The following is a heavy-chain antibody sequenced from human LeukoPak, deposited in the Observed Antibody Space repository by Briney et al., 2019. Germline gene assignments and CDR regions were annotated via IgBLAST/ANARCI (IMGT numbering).Heavy chain of an antibody. CDR3: ARHRPLYYYGSGSLRFDP. J-gene: IGHJ5*02. D-gene: IGHD3-10*01. CDR2: SYYSGST. CDR1: GGSISSSSYY. V-gene: IGHV4-39*01. Sequence: PSETLSLTCTVSGGSISSSSYYWGWIRQPPGKGLEWIGSSYYSGSTYYNPSLKSRVTISVDTSKNQFSLKLSSVTAVDTAVYYCARHRPLYYYGSGSLRFDPWGQGTLVTVSS.